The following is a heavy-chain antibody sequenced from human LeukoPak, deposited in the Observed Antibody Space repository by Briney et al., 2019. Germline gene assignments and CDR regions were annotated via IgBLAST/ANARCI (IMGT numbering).Heavy chain of an antibody. CDR3: ASYYYGSGTSLGY. Sequence: GGSLRLSCAVTGLAFSGYWVTWVRQAPGKGLEWVANVNQDASEKYYVESVKGRFAISRDNAKNSLYLQMNSLRAEDTAVYYCASYYYGSGTSLGYWGQGTLVTVSS. CDR2: VNQDASEK. D-gene: IGHD3-10*01. J-gene: IGHJ4*02. CDR1: GLAFSGYW. V-gene: IGHV3-7*01.